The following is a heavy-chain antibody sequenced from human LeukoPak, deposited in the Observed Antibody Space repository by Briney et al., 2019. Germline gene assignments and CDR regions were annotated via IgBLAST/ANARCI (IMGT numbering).Heavy chain of an antibody. V-gene: IGHV1-18*01. CDR1: GYTFTNYG. J-gene: IGHJ6*03. Sequence: GASVKVSCKTSGYTFTNYGISWVRQAPGQGLEWMGWISGYNGNPRYAQKVQGRVTMTTDTSTNTAYMEVNSLRSDDTAIYYCTKELHVAVAVADYCYFYMDVWGRGTAVTVSS. D-gene: IGHD6-19*01. CDR2: ISGYNGNP. CDR3: TKELHVAVAVADYCYFYMDV.